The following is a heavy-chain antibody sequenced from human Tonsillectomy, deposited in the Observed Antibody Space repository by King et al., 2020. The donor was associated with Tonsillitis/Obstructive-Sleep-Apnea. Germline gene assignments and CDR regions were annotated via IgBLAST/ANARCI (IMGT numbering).Heavy chain of an antibody. CDR1: GFTFANYA. Sequence: VQLVESGGGVVQPGGSLRLSCAASGFTFANYAMHWVRQAPGKGLEWVSLISEDGGSTYYADSMKGRFTISRDNSKNSLYLQMNSLRTEDSALYYCVKDIGQQLVSAEYFQHWGQGTLVTVSS. CDR2: ISEDGGST. D-gene: IGHD6-13*01. V-gene: IGHV3-43*02. CDR3: VKDIGQQLVSAEYFQH. J-gene: IGHJ1*01.